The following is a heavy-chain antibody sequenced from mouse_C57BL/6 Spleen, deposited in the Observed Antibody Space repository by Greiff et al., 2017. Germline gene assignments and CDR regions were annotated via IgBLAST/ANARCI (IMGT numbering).Heavy chain of an antibody. J-gene: IGHJ4*01. CDR2: IDPSDSYT. V-gene: IGHV1-50*01. D-gene: IGHD1-3*01. CDR1: GYTFTSYW. Sequence: QVQLQQPGAELVKPGASVKLSCKASGYTFTSYWMQWVKQRPGQGLEWIGEIDPSDSYTNYNQKFKGKATLTVDTSSSTASMQLSSLPSEDSAVYYCARFSDYAMDYWGQGTSVTVSS. CDR3: ARFSDYAMDY.